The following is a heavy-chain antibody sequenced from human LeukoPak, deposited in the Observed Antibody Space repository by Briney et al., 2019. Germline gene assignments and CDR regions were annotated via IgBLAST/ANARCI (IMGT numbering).Heavy chain of an antibody. Sequence: GGSLRLSCAASGFTFNSYAMSWVRQAPGKGLEWVSGISGSGGGTYYADSVRGRFTISRDNSKNTLYLQMNSLRAEDTAVYYCAKGWGSGWYYFDYWGQGTLVTVSS. V-gene: IGHV3-23*01. CDR1: GFTFNSYA. CDR2: ISGSGGGT. D-gene: IGHD6-19*01. CDR3: AKGWGSGWYYFDY. J-gene: IGHJ4*02.